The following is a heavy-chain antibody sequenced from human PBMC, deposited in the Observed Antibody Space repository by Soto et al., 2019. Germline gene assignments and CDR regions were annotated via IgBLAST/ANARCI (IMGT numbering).Heavy chain of an antibody. CDR3: AHKSAGPDAEYFQH. V-gene: IGHV2-5*02. Sequence: SGPTLVNPTQTLTLTCTFGGCSLSTSGVGVGWIRQPPGKALEWLALIYWDDDKRYSQSLKSRLTITKDTSKNQVVLTMTNMDPVDTATYYCAHKSAGPDAEYFQHWGQGTLVTVSS. CDR1: GCSLSTSGVG. J-gene: IGHJ1*01. CDR2: IYWDDDK. D-gene: IGHD6-13*01.